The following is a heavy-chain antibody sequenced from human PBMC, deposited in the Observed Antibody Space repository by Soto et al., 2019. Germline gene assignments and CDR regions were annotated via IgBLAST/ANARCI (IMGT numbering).Heavy chain of an antibody. Sequence: GASVKVSCKASGYTFTSYAMHWVRQAPGQRLEWMGWINAGNGNTKYSQKFQGRVTITRDTSASTAYMELSSLRSEDTAVYYCARDNYDYIWGSYRRPSYYMDVWGKGTTVTVSS. CDR3: ARDNYDYIWGSYRRPSYYMDV. D-gene: IGHD3-16*02. CDR2: INAGNGNT. CDR1: GYTFTSYA. V-gene: IGHV1-3*01. J-gene: IGHJ6*03.